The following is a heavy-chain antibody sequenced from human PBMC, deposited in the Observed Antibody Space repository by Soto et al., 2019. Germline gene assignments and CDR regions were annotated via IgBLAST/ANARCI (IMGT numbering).Heavy chain of an antibody. Sequence: ASVKVSCKASGYMFITHGISWVRQAPGQGLEWMGWVSAYSGNTDYAQKFQGRVTMTRDTSTSTAYMELRSLTSDDTAVYYCAHTTRLATVTRGVQYCYMDVWGKGTTVTVSS. CDR3: AHTTRLATVTRGVQYCYMDV. V-gene: IGHV1-18*01. J-gene: IGHJ6*03. CDR2: VSAYSGNT. D-gene: IGHD4-17*01. CDR1: GYMFITHG.